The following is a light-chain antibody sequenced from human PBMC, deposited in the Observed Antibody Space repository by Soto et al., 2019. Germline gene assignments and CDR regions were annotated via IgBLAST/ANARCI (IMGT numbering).Light chain of an antibody. Sequence: QSALTQPASVSGSPGQSITISCTGTYSDVGAYNYVSWYQHHPGKVPRLIIHDVTDRPSGVSNRFSGSKSGDTASLTISGLLAEDEGQYYCTSYTTNSRVVFGGGTKLTVL. V-gene: IGLV2-14*03. CDR3: TSYTTNSRVV. CDR1: YSDVGAYNY. CDR2: DVT. J-gene: IGLJ2*01.